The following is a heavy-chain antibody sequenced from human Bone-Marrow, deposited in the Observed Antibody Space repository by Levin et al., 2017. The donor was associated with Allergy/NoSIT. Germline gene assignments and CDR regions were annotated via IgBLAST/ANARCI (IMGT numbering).Heavy chain of an antibody. CDR3: ARDPMITIFGVGPGWFDP. D-gene: IGHD3-3*01. CDR2: INSDGSST. J-gene: IGHJ5*02. V-gene: IGHV3-74*01. Sequence: GESLKISCAASGFTFSSYWMHWVRQAPGKGLVWVSRINSDGSSTSYADSVKGRFTISRDNAKNTLYLQMNSLRAEDTAVYYCARDPMITIFGVGPGWFDPWGQGTLVTVSS. CDR1: GFTFSSYW.